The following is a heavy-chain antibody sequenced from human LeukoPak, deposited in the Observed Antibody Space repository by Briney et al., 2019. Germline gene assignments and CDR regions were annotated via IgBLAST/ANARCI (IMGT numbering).Heavy chain of an antibody. Sequence: SDTLSLTCAVSGYSISSGYYWGWIRPPPGKGLEGIGSLYHSGSTYYNPSLKSRVTISVDTSKNQFSLKLSSVTAADRAVYYCARLAAGGFCSCYMDVWGKGTTVTVSS. V-gene: IGHV4-38-2*01. CDR2: LYHSGST. CDR3: ARLAAGGFCSCYMDV. CDR1: GYSISSGYY. D-gene: IGHD6-13*01. J-gene: IGHJ6*03.